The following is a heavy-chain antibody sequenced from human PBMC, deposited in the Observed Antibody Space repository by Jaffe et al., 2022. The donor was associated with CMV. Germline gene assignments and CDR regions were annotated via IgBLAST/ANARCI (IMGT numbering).Heavy chain of an antibody. D-gene: IGHD4-4*01. CDR1: GFVVSSNN. CDR3: ARDGDSNYYFDF. Sequence: EVQLVESGGDLIQSGGSLRLSCAASGFVVSSNNMNWVRQAPGKGLEWVSVIYSGGSTFYADSVRGRFTISRDNSKNTLYLQMNSLRAEDTAVYYCARDGDSNYYFDFWGQGTLVTVSS. J-gene: IGHJ4*02. V-gene: IGHV3-53*01. CDR2: IYSGGST.